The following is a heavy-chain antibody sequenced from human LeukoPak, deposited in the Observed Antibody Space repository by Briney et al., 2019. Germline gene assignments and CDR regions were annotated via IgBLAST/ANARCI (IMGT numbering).Heavy chain of an antibody. D-gene: IGHD6-13*01. CDR1: GGSICSYY. V-gene: IGHV4-4*07. CDR3: AREVAAAGYYYYYYMDV. Sequence: SETLSLTCTVSGGSICSYYWSWIRQPAGKGLEWIGRIYTSGSTNYNPSLKSRVTISVDKSKNQFSLKLSSVTAADTAVYYCAREVAAAGYYYYYYMDVWGKGTTVTVSS. J-gene: IGHJ6*03. CDR2: IYTSGST.